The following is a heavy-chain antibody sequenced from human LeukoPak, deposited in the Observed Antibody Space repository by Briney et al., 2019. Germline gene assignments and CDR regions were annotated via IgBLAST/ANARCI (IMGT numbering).Heavy chain of an antibody. CDR1: GYTFTDYY. J-gene: IGHJ4*02. Sequence: ASVKVSCKASGYTFTDYYIHWVRQAPGQGLEWMGQINPDSGGTTYAQKFQGRVTMTRDTSISTAYMDLSRLRSGDTAIYYCARDDGLVYVKFVDYWGQGTLVTVSS. CDR2: INPDSGGT. D-gene: IGHD2-8*01. V-gene: IGHV1-2*06. CDR3: ARDDGLVYVKFVDY.